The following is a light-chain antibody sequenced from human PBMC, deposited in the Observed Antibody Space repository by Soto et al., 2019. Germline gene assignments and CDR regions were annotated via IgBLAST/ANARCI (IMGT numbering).Light chain of an antibody. CDR2: GNS. V-gene: IGLV1-40*01. J-gene: IGLJ2*01. CDR1: SSNIGANYD. Sequence: QSVLTQPPLVSGAPGQRVTISCTGSSSNIGANYDVHWYQQLPGTAPKLLIYGNSNRPSGVPDRFSGSKSGTSASLAITGLQAEDEADYYCQSYDSSLSGVVFGGGTKLTVL. CDR3: QSYDSSLSGVV.